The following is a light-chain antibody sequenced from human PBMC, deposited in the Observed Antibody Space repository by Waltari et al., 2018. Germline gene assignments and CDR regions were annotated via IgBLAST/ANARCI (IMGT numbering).Light chain of an antibody. CDR3: TSYTTTDTLYV. CDR2: DVS. J-gene: IGLJ1*01. CDR1: SSDIGSFNY. Sequence: QSALTQPASVSGSPGQSITISCTGTSSDIGSFNYVSWYQQYQGKAPKLIIFDVSNRPSGISDRFSGSKSGSTASLTISGLQAEDEADYICTSYTTTDTLYVFGTGTQVTVL. V-gene: IGLV2-14*03.